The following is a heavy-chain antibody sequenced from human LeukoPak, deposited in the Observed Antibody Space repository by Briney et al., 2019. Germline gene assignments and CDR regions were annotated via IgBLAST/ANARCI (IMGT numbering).Heavy chain of an antibody. D-gene: IGHD2-15*01. CDR3: ARDPLRVVLDV. CDR2: ISSSGSTI. V-gene: IGHV3-11*01. J-gene: IGHJ6*02. Sequence: GGSLRLSCAASGFTFSDYYMSWIRQAPGKGLEWVSYISSSGSTIYYADSVKGRFTISRGNAKNSLYLQMNSLRAEDTAVYYCARDPLRVVLDVWGQGTTVTVSS. CDR1: GFTFSDYY.